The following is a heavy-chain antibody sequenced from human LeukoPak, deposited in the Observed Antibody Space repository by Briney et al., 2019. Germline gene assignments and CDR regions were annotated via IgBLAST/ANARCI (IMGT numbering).Heavy chain of an antibody. V-gene: IGHV4-59*01. J-gene: IGHJ3*02. CDR1: GGSISTYY. CDR2: IYYSGST. D-gene: IGHD5-12*01. Sequence: PSETLSLTCTVSGGSISTYYWSWIRQPPGKGLEWIGYIYYSGSTNYNPSLKSRVTISVDTSKNQFSLKLSSVTAADTAVYYCARVYGSGYDFRGAFDIWGQGTMVTVSS. CDR3: ARVYGSGYDFRGAFDI.